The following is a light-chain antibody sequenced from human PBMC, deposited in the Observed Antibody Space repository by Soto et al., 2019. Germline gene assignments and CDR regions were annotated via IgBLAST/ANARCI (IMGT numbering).Light chain of an antibody. Sequence: DIQMTQSPSSLSASVGDRVIITCRASQGISSWLAWYQQKLEQAPKFLIYAASSLPSGVPSRFSGRGSGTDFTLTISSLQPEDFATYYCQRYNSYPLAFGPGNKVDIK. CDR2: AAS. V-gene: IGKV1D-16*01. CDR3: QRYNSYPLA. CDR1: QGISSW. J-gene: IGKJ3*01.